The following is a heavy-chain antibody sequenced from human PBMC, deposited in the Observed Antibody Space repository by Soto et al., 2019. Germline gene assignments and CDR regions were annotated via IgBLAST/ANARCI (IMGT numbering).Heavy chain of an antibody. CDR3: ARDRHVYTSDRVDY. CDR2: ISSQNGNT. CDR1: HYTFTSYG. J-gene: IGHJ4*02. D-gene: IGHD2-2*02. Sequence: QPQLVQSGPEVNKPGASVKVSCKASHYTFTSYGVSWVRQAPGQGLEWMGWISSQNGNTVYAQNFQGRVTLTTDTSTSTSFMELRSLQSDDTALYYCARDRHVYTSDRVDYWGQGTLVTVSS. V-gene: IGHV1-18*01.